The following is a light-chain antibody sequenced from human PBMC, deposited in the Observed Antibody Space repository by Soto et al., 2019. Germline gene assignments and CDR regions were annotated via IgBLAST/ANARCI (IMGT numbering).Light chain of an antibody. CDR1: QSSSSSY. Sequence: EIVLTQSPGTLSLSPGERATLSCRASQSSSSSYLAWYQQKPGQAPRLLIYDASSRATGIPDRFSGSGSGTDFTLTISRLEPEDFAVYYCQQYNYSPTTFGQGTKVEIK. CDR2: DAS. CDR3: QQYNYSPTT. V-gene: IGKV3-20*01. J-gene: IGKJ1*01.